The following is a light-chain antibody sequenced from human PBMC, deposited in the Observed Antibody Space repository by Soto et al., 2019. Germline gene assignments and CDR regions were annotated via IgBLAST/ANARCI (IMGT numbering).Light chain of an antibody. CDR2: GDN. J-gene: IGLJ1*01. V-gene: IGLV1-51*01. CDR1: SSNIGGNS. CDR3: GSWDSSMSAYV. Sequence: QSVLTQPPSVSAAPGQKVTISCSGSSSNIGGNSVSWYQQLPGTAPKLLIYGDNKRPSGIPDRFSGSKSGTSATLGITGFQTGEEADYYCGSWDSSMSAYVFGTGTKVTV.